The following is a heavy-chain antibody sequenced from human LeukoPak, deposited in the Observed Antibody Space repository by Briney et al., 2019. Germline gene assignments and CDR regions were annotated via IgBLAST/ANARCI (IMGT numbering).Heavy chain of an antibody. Sequence: GRSLRLSCAASGFTFRNHGMHWVRQAPGKGLEWVAVIWYDGSDKHYADSVKGRFTISRDNSKNTLYLQMNSLRAEDTAVYYCARDRGGVDYLDFWGQGTLVTVSS. D-gene: IGHD3-16*01. CDR2: IWYDGSDK. CDR1: GFTFRNHG. CDR3: ARDRGGVDYLDF. V-gene: IGHV3-33*01. J-gene: IGHJ4*02.